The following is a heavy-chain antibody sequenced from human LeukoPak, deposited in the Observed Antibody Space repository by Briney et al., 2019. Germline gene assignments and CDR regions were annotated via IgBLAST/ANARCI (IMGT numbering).Heavy chain of an antibody. CDR3: VALTNIGLVVAATPRYYYYYYMDV. V-gene: IGHV3-15*01. Sequence: GGSLRLSCAASGFTFSNAWMSWVRQAPGKGLEWVGRIKSKTDGGTTDYAAPVKGRFTISRDDSKNTLYLQMNSLKTEDTAVYYCVALTNIGLVVAATPRYYYYYYMDVWGKGTTVTVSS. CDR1: GFTFSNAW. D-gene: IGHD2-15*01. J-gene: IGHJ6*03. CDR2: IKSKTDGGTT.